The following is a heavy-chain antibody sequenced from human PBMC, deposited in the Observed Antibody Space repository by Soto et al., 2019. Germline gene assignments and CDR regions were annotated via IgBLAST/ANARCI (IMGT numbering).Heavy chain of an antibody. J-gene: IGHJ6*02. Sequence: EVQLVESGGGLVQPGGSLRLSCAASGFTFSSYWMSWVRQAPGKGLEWVANIKQDGSEKYYVDSVKGRFTISRDNAKNSLYLQMNSLGAEDTAVYYCARVPSAGLLRFLEWPNYYYGMDVWGQGTTVTVSS. D-gene: IGHD3-3*01. CDR3: ARVPSAGLLRFLEWPNYYYGMDV. V-gene: IGHV3-7*01. CDR2: IKQDGSEK. CDR1: GFTFSSYW.